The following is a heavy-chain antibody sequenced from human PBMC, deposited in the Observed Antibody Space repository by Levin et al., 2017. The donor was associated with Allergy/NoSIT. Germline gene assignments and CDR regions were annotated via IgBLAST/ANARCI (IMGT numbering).Heavy chain of an antibody. V-gene: IGHV3-23*01. D-gene: IGHD2-15*01. Sequence: GGSLRLSCAASGFTFSSYAMSWVRQAPGKGLEWVSAISGSGGSTYYADSVKGRFTISRDNSKNTLYLQMNSLRAEDTAVYYCAKDLKRSGGSCYDYWGQGTLVTVSS. CDR2: ISGSGGST. CDR3: AKDLKRSGGSCYDY. CDR1: GFTFSSYA. J-gene: IGHJ4*02.